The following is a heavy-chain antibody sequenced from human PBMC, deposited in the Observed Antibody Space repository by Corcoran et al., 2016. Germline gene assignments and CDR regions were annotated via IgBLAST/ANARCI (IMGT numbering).Heavy chain of an antibody. J-gene: IGHJ4*02. CDR2: IYYSGST. CDR3: ARMYYYGSGSDY. CDR1: GGSISSSSYY. Sequence: QLQLQESGPGLVKPSETLSLTCTVSGGSISSSSYYWGWIRQPPGKGLEWIGSIYYSGSTYYNPSLKSRVTISVDTSKNQFSLKLSSVTAADTAVYYCARMYYYGSGSDYWGQGTRVTVSS. D-gene: IGHD3-10*01. V-gene: IGHV4-39*07.